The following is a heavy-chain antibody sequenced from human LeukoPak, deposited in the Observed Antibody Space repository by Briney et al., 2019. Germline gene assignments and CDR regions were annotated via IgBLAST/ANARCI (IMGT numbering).Heavy chain of an antibody. CDR1: GFTFDDYG. D-gene: IGHD3-10*01. V-gene: IGHV3-20*04. CDR3: ARGARGVSGYYFDY. Sequence: GGPLRLSCAASGFTFDDYGMSWVRQAPGKGLECVSGINWNGGSTGYANSVKGRFTISRDNAKNSLYLQMNSLRAEDTALYYCARGARGVSGYYFDYWGQGTLFTVSS. CDR2: INWNGGST. J-gene: IGHJ4*02.